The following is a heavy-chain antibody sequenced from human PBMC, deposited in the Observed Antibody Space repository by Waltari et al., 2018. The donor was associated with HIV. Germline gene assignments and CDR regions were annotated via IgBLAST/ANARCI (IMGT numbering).Heavy chain of an antibody. D-gene: IGHD6-19*01. J-gene: IGHJ4*02. Sequence: QVQLQESGPGLVKPSETLSLTCGVSGYSISSGYYWGWIRQPPGKGREWIGSIHFSGTTYYNPSLKSRVTMSVDTAKNQFSLGLSSVTAADTAVYYCARDRGTVAGNLDYWGQGALVTVSS. CDR2: IHFSGTT. V-gene: IGHV4-38-2*02. CDR3: ARDRGTVAGNLDY. CDR1: GYSISSGYY.